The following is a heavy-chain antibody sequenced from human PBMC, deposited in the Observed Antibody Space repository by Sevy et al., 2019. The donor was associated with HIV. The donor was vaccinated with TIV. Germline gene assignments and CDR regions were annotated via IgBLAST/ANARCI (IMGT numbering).Heavy chain of an antibody. D-gene: IGHD2-21*01. CDR3: ERDHLWAIDY. Sequence: GGSLRLSCAASGFSFSSFSMNWVRQAPGKGLESVSYIGGSGSIIHYADSVKGRFTISRDNAKNSVYLQMNSLRAEDTAVYYCERDHLWAIDYWGQGTLVTVSS. V-gene: IGHV3-48*01. J-gene: IGHJ4*02. CDR2: IGGSGSII. CDR1: GFSFSSFS.